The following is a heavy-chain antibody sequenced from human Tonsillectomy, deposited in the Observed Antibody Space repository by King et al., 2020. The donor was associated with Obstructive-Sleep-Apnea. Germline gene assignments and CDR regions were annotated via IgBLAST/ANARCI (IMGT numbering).Heavy chain of an antibody. V-gene: IGHV1-18*04. CDR1: GYTFTSYG. D-gene: IGHD3-22*01. Sequence: QLVQSGAEVMKPGASVKVSCKASGYTFTSYGISWVRQAPGQGLEWMGWISAYNGNTNYAQKLQGRVTMITETSTNTAYMELRSLRSDDTAVYYCARDQDDYYDSSGLDAFDIWGQGTMVTVSS. J-gene: IGHJ3*02. CDR2: ISAYNGNT. CDR3: ARDQDDYYDSSGLDAFDI.